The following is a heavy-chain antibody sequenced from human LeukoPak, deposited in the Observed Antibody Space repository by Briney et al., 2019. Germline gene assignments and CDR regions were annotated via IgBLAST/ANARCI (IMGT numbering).Heavy chain of an antibody. CDR2: INGGNGNT. CDR3: ARTHDYGDYWLDWFDP. Sequence: GASVNVSCKASGYTFTIYAMHWVRPAPGQRLEWMGWINGGNGNTKYSQKFQGRVTITRDTSASTAYMELSSLRSEDTAVYYCARTHDYGDYWLDWFDPWGQGTLVTVSS. J-gene: IGHJ5*02. CDR1: GYTFTIYA. D-gene: IGHD4-17*01. V-gene: IGHV1-3*01.